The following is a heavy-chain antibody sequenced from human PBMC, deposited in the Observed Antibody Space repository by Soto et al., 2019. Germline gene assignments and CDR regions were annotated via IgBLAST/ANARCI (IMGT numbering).Heavy chain of an antibody. Sequence: QLQLQESGPGLVKPSETLSLTCTVSGGSISSSSYYWGWIRQPPGKGLEWIGSIYYSGSTYYNPSLKSRVTISVDTSKNQFSLKLSSVTAADTAVYYCARQTRIAAAGTVWFDPWGQGTLVTVSS. J-gene: IGHJ5*02. D-gene: IGHD6-13*01. CDR3: ARQTRIAAAGTVWFDP. CDR1: GGSISSSSYY. CDR2: IYYSGST. V-gene: IGHV4-39*01.